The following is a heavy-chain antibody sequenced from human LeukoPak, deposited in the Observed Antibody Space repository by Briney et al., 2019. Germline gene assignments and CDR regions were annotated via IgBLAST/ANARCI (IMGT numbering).Heavy chain of an antibody. V-gene: IGHV4-39*01. Sequence: SETLSLACTVSGGSISSSSYYWEWIRQPPGKGLEWIGNIYYTGSAYYSLPLKSRVTISADTPKNQFSLKLRDVTAADTAVYYCPSAAAAYGTVYWGQGTLVTVSS. J-gene: IGHJ4*02. CDR3: PSAAAAYGTVY. CDR1: GGSISSSSYY. D-gene: IGHD6-13*01. CDR2: IYYTGSA.